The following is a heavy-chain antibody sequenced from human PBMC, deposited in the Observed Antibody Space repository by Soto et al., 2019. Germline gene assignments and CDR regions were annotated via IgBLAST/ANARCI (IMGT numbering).Heavy chain of an antibody. CDR2: IYPGDSDT. V-gene: IGHV5-51*01. Sequence: GESLKISCNGSGYSFTSYWIGWVRQMPGKGLEWMGIIYPGDSDTRYSPSFQGQVTISADKSISTAYLQWSSLKASDTAMYYCARRQKGCSGGSCYYYYGMDVWGQGTTVTVSS. D-gene: IGHD2-15*01. CDR1: GYSFTSYW. J-gene: IGHJ6*02. CDR3: ARRQKGCSGGSCYYYYGMDV.